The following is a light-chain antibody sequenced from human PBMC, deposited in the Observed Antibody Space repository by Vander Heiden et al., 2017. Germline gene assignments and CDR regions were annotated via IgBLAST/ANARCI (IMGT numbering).Light chain of an antibody. CDR1: QSVSSY. CDR3: QQSSNWPPWT. Sequence: ENVLTQAPATLSLSPGERATLSCRASQSVSSYLAWYQRKPGQAPRLLIYDASNRATGIPARFSGSGSGTDFNLTISSLEPEDFAVYYCQQSSNWPPWTFGQGTKVEI. J-gene: IGKJ1*01. V-gene: IGKV3-11*01. CDR2: DAS.